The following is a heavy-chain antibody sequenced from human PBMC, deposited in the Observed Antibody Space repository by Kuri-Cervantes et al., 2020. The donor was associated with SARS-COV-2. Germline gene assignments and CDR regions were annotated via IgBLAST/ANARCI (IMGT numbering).Heavy chain of an antibody. Sequence: ASVKVSCKASGGTFSSYDINWVRQATGQGLEWMGWMNPNSGNTGYAQKFQGRVTITRNTSISTAYMELSSLRSEDTAVYYCARTSSHYYDFWSGSYDAFDIWGQGTMVTVSS. CDR3: ARTSSHYYDFWSGSYDAFDI. D-gene: IGHD3-3*01. V-gene: IGHV1-8*03. CDR1: GGTFSSYD. CDR2: MNPNSGNT. J-gene: IGHJ3*02.